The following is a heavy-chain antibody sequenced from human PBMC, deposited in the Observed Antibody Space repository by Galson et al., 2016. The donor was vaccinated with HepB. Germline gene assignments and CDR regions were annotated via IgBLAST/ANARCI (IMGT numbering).Heavy chain of an antibody. CDR1: GGSITTTDW. CDR3: ARDCTGGTCKSGDYDTSDI. J-gene: IGHJ3*02. D-gene: IGHD2-8*02. Sequence: SETLSLTCAVSGGSITTTDWWSWVRQPPGKGLEWIGEVYHDGNTFYNPSVGSRVTISIDKSKNEFYLNLRSATAADTAVYYCARDCTGGTCKSGDYDTSDIWGQGTVVTVSS. V-gene: IGHV4-4*02. CDR2: VYHDGNT.